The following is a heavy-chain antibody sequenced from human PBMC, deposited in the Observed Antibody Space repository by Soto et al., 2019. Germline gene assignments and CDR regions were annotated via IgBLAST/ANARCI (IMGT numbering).Heavy chain of an antibody. CDR2: IYYSGST. J-gene: IGHJ3*02. V-gene: IGHV4-31*03. D-gene: IGHD3-10*01. Sequence: SETLSLTCTVSGGSISSGGYYWSWIRQHPGKGLEWIGYIYYSGSTYYNPSLKSRLTISVDTSKNQFSLKLSSVTAADTAVYYCARVWGGAFDIWGQGTMVTVSS. CDR3: ARVWGGAFDI. CDR1: GGSISSGGYY.